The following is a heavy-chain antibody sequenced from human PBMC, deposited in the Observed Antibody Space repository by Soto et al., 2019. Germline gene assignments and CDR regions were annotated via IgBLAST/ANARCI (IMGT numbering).Heavy chain of an antibody. J-gene: IGHJ4*02. CDR3: ARSPSITMIVVVMGDPFDY. CDR1: GYTFTSYG. V-gene: IGHV1-18*01. D-gene: IGHD3-22*01. CDR2: ISAYNGNT. Sequence: ASVKVSCKASGYTFTSYGTSWVRPAPGQGLEWMEWISAYNGNTNYAQKLQGRVTMTTDTSTSTAYMELRSLRSDDTAGYYCARSPSITMIVVVMGDPFDYWGQGTLVTVSS.